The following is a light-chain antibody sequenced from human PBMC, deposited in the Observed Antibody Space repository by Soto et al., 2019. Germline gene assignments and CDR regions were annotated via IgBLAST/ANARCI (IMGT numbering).Light chain of an antibody. CDR1: QSLNSNY. J-gene: IGKJ5*01. CDR2: DTF. Sequence: EIVLTQSPGALSLSPGERATLSCMASQSLNSNYLAWHQQKPGQAPRLLIYDTFSRATGIPDRFSGSGSGTDFTLTISRLEPEDFAVYFCQQYDYLITFGQGALLEV. CDR3: QQYDYLIT. V-gene: IGKV3-20*01.